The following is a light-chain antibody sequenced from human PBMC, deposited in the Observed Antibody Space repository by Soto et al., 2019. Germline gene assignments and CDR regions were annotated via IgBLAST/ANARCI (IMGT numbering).Light chain of an antibody. CDR1: QSLSSNY. V-gene: IGKV3-20*01. CDR2: GVS. CDR3: QQYVSAPIT. J-gene: IGKJ5*01. Sequence: EIVLTQSPGTVSLPPGERATLSCSPSQSLSSNYLAWYQQKPGQAPRLLIYGVSSRATGVPVSFSGSGSGTDFTLTISRLEPEDFAVYYCQQYVSAPITFGQGTRLEIK.